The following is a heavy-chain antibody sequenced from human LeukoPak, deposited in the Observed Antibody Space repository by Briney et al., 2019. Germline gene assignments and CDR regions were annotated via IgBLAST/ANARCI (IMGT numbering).Heavy chain of an antibody. J-gene: IGHJ4*02. D-gene: IGHD4-17*01. CDR1: GFTFSSYG. Sequence: GGSLRLSCAASGFTFSSYGMSWVRQAPGKGLEWVSGISGNSGTTYYADSVKGRFTISRDNSKNTLYLQMNSLRAEDTAVYYCANPTDYGTDYWGQGTLVTVSS. CDR2: ISGNSGTT. V-gene: IGHV3-23*01. CDR3: ANPTDYGTDY.